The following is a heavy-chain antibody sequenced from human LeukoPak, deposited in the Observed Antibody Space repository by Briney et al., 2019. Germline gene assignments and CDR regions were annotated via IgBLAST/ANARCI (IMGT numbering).Heavy chain of an antibody. J-gene: IGHJ4*02. CDR3: ARAYERLPLDY. V-gene: IGHV3-11*04. Sequence: GGSLRLSCAASGFTFSDYYMSWIRQAPGKGLGWVSYISSSGSTIYYADSVKGRFTISRDNAKNSLYLQMNSLRAEDTAVYYCARAYERLPLDYWGQGTLVTVSS. D-gene: IGHD6-25*01. CDR1: GFTFSDYY. CDR2: ISSSGSTI.